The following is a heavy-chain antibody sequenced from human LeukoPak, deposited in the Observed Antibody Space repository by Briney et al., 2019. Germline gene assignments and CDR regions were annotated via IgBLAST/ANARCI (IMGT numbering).Heavy chain of an antibody. V-gene: IGHV3-21*01. Sequence: GGSLRLSCAASGFTFSTYGMNWVRQAPGKGLEWVSSISPSSYINYADSLKGRFTISRDNAKNSLYLQVNSLRVEDTAVYYCAREYYDSSGYSHDAFDIWGQGTVVTVS. CDR1: GFTFSTYG. D-gene: IGHD3-22*01. CDR3: AREYYDSSGYSHDAFDI. J-gene: IGHJ3*02. CDR2: ISPSSYI.